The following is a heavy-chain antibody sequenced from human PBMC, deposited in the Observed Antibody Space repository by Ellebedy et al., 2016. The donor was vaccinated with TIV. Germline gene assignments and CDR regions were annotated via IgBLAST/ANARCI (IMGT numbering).Heavy chain of an antibody. Sequence: GGSLRLSXAASGFTFSSYWMHWVRQAPGKGLEWVANINQGGNAKHYVDSVKGRFTISRDNAKNSLYLQMDSLRAEDTAVYYCTNKGAVAPAVEGEYWGHGTRVTVSS. D-gene: IGHD2-2*01. J-gene: IGHJ4*01. CDR1: GFTFSSYW. V-gene: IGHV3-7*01. CDR3: TNKGAVAPAVEGEY. CDR2: INQGGNAK.